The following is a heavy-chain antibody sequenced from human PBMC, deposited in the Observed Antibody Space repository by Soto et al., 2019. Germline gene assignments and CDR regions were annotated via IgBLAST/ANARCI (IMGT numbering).Heavy chain of an antibody. Sequence: SETLSLTCTVSGGSISSGTYFWSWVRQRPGEGLEWIGNIYYTGITYYNLSLKSRVAISVDTSKNHFSLTLTSLTAADTAIYYCARVLLTPPTHLDRWSQGTRVTVS. CDR2: IYYTGIT. D-gene: IGHD2-21*02. CDR3: ARVLLTPPTHLDR. V-gene: IGHV4-31*03. J-gene: IGHJ5*02. CDR1: GGSISSGTYF.